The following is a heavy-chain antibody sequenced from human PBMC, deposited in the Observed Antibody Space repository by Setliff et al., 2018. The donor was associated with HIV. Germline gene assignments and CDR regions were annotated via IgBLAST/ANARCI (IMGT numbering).Heavy chain of an antibody. Sequence: PGGSLRLSCAASGIIFSNYGMHWVRQAPGKGLEWISYISGSSTTIYYADSVKGRFIISRDNAKNSLYLQMNSLRAEDTAVYYCAKVATWTGTTYYFESWGQGTLVTVSS. CDR2: ISGSSTTI. V-gene: IGHV3-48*01. J-gene: IGHJ4*02. D-gene: IGHD1-1*01. CDR3: AKVATWTGTTYYFES. CDR1: GIIFSNYG.